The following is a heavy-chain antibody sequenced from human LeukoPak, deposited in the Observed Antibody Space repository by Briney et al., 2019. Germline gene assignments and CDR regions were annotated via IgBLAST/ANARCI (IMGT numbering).Heavy chain of an antibody. Sequence: PGRSLRLSCAGSGFTFSGYSMSWVRQAPGKGLEWVSFISGSSSYINYADSVKGRFTISRDNAKNSVYLQMNSLRAEDTAMYYCARLPVGAVPASNYFDYWGQGTLVTVSS. CDR3: ARLPVGAVPASNYFDY. V-gene: IGHV3-21*01. CDR2: ISGSSSYI. J-gene: IGHJ4*02. D-gene: IGHD6-19*01. CDR1: GFTFSGYS.